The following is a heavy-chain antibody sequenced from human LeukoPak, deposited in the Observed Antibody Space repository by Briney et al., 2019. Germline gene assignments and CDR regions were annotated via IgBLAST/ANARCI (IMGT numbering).Heavy chain of an antibody. D-gene: IGHD3-10*01. CDR1: GFTFNTYT. Sequence: GGSLRLSCAASGFTFNTYTMNWVRQAPGKGLEWVSYISGSSGIIDYADSVRGRFTISRDNAKNTLYLQMNSLRAEDTAVYYCASSVFPDAFDIWGQGTMVTVSS. V-gene: IGHV3-48*01. J-gene: IGHJ3*02. CDR2: ISGSSGII. CDR3: ASSVFPDAFDI.